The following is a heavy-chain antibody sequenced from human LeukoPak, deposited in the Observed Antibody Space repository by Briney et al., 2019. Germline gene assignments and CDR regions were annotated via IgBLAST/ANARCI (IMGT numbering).Heavy chain of an antibody. CDR1: GGSISSSSYY. CDR2: IYYSGST. CDR3: ARGGGSSEIDY. Sequence: SETLSLTCTVSGGSISSSSYYWGWIRQPPGKGLERIGSIYYSGSTYYNPSLKSRVTISVDTSKNQFSLKLSSVTAADTAVYYCARGGGSSEIDYWGQGTLVTVSS. J-gene: IGHJ4*02. V-gene: IGHV4-39*07. D-gene: IGHD6-6*01.